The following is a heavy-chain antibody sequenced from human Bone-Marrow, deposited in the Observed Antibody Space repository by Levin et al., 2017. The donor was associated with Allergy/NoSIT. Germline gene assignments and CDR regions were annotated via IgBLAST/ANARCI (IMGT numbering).Heavy chain of an antibody. CDR1: GYTFTSYY. V-gene: IGHV1-46*01. J-gene: IGHJ6*02. D-gene: IGHD3/OR15-3a*01. CDR3: AREAPTPGRFLDSGGSGLDV. Sequence: GESLKISCKASGYTFTSYYMHWVRQAPGQGLEWMGIINPSGGSTSYAQKFQGRVTMTRDTSTSTVYMELSSLRSEDTAVYYCAREAPTPGRFLDSGGSGLDVWGQGTTVTVSS. CDR2: INPSGGST.